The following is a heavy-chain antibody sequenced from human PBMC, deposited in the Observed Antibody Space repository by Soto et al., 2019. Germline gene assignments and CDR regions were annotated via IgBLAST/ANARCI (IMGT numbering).Heavy chain of an antibody. Sequence: SETLSLTCTVSGGSISSGGYYWSWIRQHPGKGLEWIGYIYYSGSTYYNPSLKSRVTISVDTSKNQFSLKLSSVTAADTAVYYCARDWSGAYAFDIWGQGTMVTVSS. CDR2: IYYSGST. D-gene: IGHD3-3*01. CDR3: ARDWSGAYAFDI. CDR1: GGSISSGGYY. V-gene: IGHV4-31*03. J-gene: IGHJ3*02.